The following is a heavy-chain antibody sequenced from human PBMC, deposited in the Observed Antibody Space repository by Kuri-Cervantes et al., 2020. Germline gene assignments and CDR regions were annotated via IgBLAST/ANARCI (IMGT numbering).Heavy chain of an antibody. CDR3: ARDPRPYSGSSYYFDY. J-gene: IGHJ4*02. D-gene: IGHD1-26*01. CDR2: IWYDGSNK. Sequence: GGSLRLSCAASGFTFSDYYMSWIRQAPGKGLEWVAVIWYDGSNKYYADSVKGRFTISRDNSKNTLYLQMNSLRAEDTAVYYCARDPRPYSGSSYYFDYWGQGTLVTVSS. V-gene: IGHV3-33*08. CDR1: GFTFSDYY.